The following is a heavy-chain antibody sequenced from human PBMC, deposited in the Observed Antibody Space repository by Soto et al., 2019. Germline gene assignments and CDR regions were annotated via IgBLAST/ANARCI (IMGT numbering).Heavy chain of an antibody. V-gene: IGHV4-59*01. CDR3: ARCFIVPVDFFDY. Sequence: WETLSLTCTVYSGSFSSNYWSWIRQSPGKGLEWIGNIYYSGSTDYNPSLKSRVTMSVDTSKNQFTLKLSSVTAADTGVYFWARCFIVPVDFFDYWGQGTLVTVSP. J-gene: IGHJ4*02. CDR1: SGSFSSNY. D-gene: IGHD1-26*01. CDR2: IYYSGST.